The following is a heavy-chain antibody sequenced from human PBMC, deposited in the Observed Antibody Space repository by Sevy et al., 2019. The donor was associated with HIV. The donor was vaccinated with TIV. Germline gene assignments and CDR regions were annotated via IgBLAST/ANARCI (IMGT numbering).Heavy chain of an antibody. J-gene: IGHJ4*02. Sequence: SVKVSCKASGGTFSSYAISWVRQAPGQGLEWMGGIIPIFGTANYAQKFQGRVTITADESTSTAYMELSSLRSEDTAVYYCARNPQGCSGGSCYHLDYWGQGTLVTVSS. CDR2: IIPIFGTA. D-gene: IGHD2-15*01. CDR3: ARNPQGCSGGSCYHLDY. CDR1: GGTFSSYA. V-gene: IGHV1-69*13.